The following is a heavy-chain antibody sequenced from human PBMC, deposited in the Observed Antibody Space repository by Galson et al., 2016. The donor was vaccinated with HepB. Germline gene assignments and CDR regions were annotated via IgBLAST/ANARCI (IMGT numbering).Heavy chain of an antibody. D-gene: IGHD3-22*01. CDR1: GFTFSSYW. CDR2: INEDGSAK. J-gene: IGHJ3*02. V-gene: IGHV3-7*03. CDR3: ARALVSFYDSSGYYYVMPHDAFDI. Sequence: SLRLSCAASGFTFSSYWMVWVRQAPGEGLEWVANINEDGSAKNYVDSVKGRFTISRGNAKNSLYLQMNSLRAEDTAVYYCARALVSFYDSSGYYYVMPHDAFDIWGQGTVVTVSS.